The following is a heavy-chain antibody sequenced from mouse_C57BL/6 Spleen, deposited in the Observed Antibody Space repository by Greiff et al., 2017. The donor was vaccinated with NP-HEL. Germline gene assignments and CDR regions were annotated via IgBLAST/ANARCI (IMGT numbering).Heavy chain of an antibody. Sequence: VQGVESDAELVKPGASVKISCKVSGYTFTDHTIHWMKQRPEQGLEWIGYIYPRDGSTKYNEKFKGKATLTADKSSSTAYMQLNSLTSEDSAVYFCARNYYGSSYGFAYWGQGTLVTVSA. CDR2: IYPRDGST. D-gene: IGHD1-1*01. CDR1: GYTFTDHT. CDR3: ARNYYGSSYGFAY. V-gene: IGHV1-78*01. J-gene: IGHJ3*01.